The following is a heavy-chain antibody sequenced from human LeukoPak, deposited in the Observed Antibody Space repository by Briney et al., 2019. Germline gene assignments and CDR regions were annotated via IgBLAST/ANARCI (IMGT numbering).Heavy chain of an antibody. J-gene: IGHJ6*03. CDR1: GFTFSSYG. V-gene: IGHV3-21*01. D-gene: IGHD1-1*01. CDR3: ARAPNFYYYYYMDV. Sequence: GGSLRLSCAASGFTFSSYGMSWVRQAPGKGLEWVSSISSSSSYIYYADSVKGRFTISRDNAKNSLYLQMNSLRAEDTAVYYCARAPNFYYYYYMDVWGKGTTVTVSS. CDR2: ISSSSSYI.